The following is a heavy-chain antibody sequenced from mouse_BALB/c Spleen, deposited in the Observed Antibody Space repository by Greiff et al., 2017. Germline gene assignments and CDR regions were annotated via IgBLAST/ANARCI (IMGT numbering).Heavy chain of an antibody. CDR2: ISSGGSYT. CDR1: GFTFSSYT. CDR3: ARRDYYGSSPYYYAMDY. V-gene: IGHV5-9-3*01. D-gene: IGHD1-1*01. J-gene: IGHJ4*01. Sequence: EVQLVESGGGLVKPGGSLKLSCAASGFTFSSYTMSWVRQTPEKRLEWVATISSGGSYTYYPDSVKGRFTISRDNPKNTLFLQMTSLRSEDTAMYYCARRDYYGSSPYYYAMDYWGQGTSVTVSS.